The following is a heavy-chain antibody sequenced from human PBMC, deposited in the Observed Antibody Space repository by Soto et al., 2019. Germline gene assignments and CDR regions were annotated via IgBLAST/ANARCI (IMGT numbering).Heavy chain of an antibody. CDR2: ISYDGSNK. CDR3: ARHRTRVVRGVMDY. Sequence: QVQLLESGGGVVQPGRSLRLSCAASGFTFSSYAMHWVRQAPGKGLEWVAVISYDGSNKYYADSVKGRFTISRDNSKNTLYLQMNSLRAEDTAVYYCARHRTRVVRGVMDYWGQGTLVTVSS. J-gene: IGHJ4*02. D-gene: IGHD3-10*01. V-gene: IGHV3-30-3*01. CDR1: GFTFSSYA.